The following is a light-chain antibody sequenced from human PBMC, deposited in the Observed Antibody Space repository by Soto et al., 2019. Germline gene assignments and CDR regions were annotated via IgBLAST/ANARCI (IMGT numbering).Light chain of an antibody. CDR1: QSVSSKY. Sequence: EIVLTQSPGTLSLSPGERATLSCRASQSVSSKYLAWYQQKPGQAPRVLIYGTSIRASGVPERFSGSGSGTDFTLTISRLEPEDFAVYYCQQYGSSPGITFGQGTRLEIK. V-gene: IGKV3-20*01. CDR2: GTS. J-gene: IGKJ5*01. CDR3: QQYGSSPGIT.